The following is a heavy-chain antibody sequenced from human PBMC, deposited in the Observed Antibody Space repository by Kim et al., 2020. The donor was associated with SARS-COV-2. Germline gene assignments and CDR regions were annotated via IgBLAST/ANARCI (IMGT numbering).Heavy chain of an antibody. V-gene: IGHV3-7*01. CDR2: LNEDGSDK. CDR1: GFTFSSHW. CDR3: ARDDPGAYYES. D-gene: IGHD3-16*01. J-gene: IGHJ5*02. Sequence: GGSLRLSCAASGFTFSSHWMTWVRQAPGKGLEWVAQLNEDGSDKYYLGSVKGRFTISRDNAKNSVYLQMNSLRAEDTALYYCARDDPGAYYESWGQGTLVTGTS.